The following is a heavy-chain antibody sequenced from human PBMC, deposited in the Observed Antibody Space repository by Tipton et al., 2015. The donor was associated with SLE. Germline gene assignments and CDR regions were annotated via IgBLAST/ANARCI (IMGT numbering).Heavy chain of an antibody. Sequence: GLVKPSETMSLTCSVSGVSISSHYWSWIRQPPGKGLEWIGYIFYSGGTNYNPSLKSRVTISVDTSNNQFSLKLSSVTAADTAVYYCARWRGYGPSFDYWGQGTLVTVSS. D-gene: IGHD5-18*01. CDR3: ARWRGYGPSFDY. CDR2: IFYSGGT. V-gene: IGHV4-59*11. CDR1: GVSISSHY. J-gene: IGHJ4*02.